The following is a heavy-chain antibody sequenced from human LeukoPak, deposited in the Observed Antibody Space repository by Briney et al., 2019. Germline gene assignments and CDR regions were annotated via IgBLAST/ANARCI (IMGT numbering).Heavy chain of an antibody. D-gene: IGHD3-10*01. CDR3: ARGGTMVRGVTGFDY. CDR1: GGSISSYY. J-gene: IGHJ4*02. Sequence: SETLSLTCTVSGGSISSYYWSWIRQPPGKGLEWIGYIYYSGSTNYNPSLKSRVTISVDTSKNQFSLKLSSVTAADTAVYYCARGGTMVRGVTGFDYWGQGTLVTVSS. V-gene: IGHV4-59*01. CDR2: IYYSGST.